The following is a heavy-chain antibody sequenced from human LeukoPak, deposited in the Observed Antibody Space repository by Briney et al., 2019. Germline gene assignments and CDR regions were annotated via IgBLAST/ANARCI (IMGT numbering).Heavy chain of an antibody. CDR1: GFTFSSYW. J-gene: IGHJ4*02. D-gene: IGHD2-2*01. CDR2: INGDGSST. CDR3: ARWVCSSTSCYYFDY. V-gene: IGHV3-74*01. Sequence: PGGSLRLSCAASGFTFSSYWMHWVRQAPGKGLVWVSRINGDGSSTTYADSVKGRFTISRDNVQNSLSLQMNSLRAEDTAVYFCARWVCSSTSCYYFDYWGQGSLVVVSS.